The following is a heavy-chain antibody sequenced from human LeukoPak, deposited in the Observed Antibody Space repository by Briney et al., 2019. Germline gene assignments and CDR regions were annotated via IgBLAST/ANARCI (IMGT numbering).Heavy chain of an antibody. J-gene: IGHJ3*02. V-gene: IGHV3-9*01. CDR3: AKEGVTVTPEDGAFDI. Sequence: PGRSLRLSCAASGFTFDDYGMHGVRQAPGKGLEWVSGISWNSGTIIYADSVKGRFTISRDNAKNSLYLQMNSLRHEDTAFYYCAKEGVTVTPEDGAFDIWGQGTMVTVSS. D-gene: IGHD4-17*01. CDR2: ISWNSGTI. CDR1: GFTFDDYG.